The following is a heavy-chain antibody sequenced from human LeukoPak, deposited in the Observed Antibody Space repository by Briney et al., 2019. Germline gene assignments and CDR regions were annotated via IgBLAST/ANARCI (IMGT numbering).Heavy chain of an antibody. V-gene: IGHV3-7*01. CDR3: ANVGDVYKDAFDI. Sequence: PGGSLRLSCAASGFSFNSYWMTWVRQAPGKGLEWVACIKQDGSEKYYVDSVKGRFTISRDNAKNSLYLQMNTLRAEDTAVYYCANVGDVYKDAFDIWGQGTMVTVSS. J-gene: IGHJ3*02. CDR1: GFSFNSYW. D-gene: IGHD5-24*01. CDR2: IKQDGSEK.